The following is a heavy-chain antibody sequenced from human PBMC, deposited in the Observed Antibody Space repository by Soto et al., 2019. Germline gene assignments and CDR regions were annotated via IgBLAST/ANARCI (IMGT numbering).Heavy chain of an antibody. D-gene: IGHD4-4*01. CDR1: GGSVSSGSYY. CDR3: ARTYCTTTACQANGIDG. CDR2: IYYSGTT. Sequence: SETLSLTCTVSGGSVSSGSYYWTWIRQPPGKGLEWLGYIYYSGTTNYNPPLKSRITISVDTSGNQFSLKLSSVTAADTAVYFCARTYCTTTACQANGIDGWGQGTTVTVSS. J-gene: IGHJ6*02. V-gene: IGHV4-61*01.